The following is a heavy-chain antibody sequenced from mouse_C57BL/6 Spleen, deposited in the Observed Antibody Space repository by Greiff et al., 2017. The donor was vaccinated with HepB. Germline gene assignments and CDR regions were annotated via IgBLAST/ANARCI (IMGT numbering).Heavy chain of an antibody. Sequence: VQLQQSGAELVKPGASVKMSCKASGYTFTSYWITWVKQRPGQGLEWIGDIYPGSGSTNYNEKFKSKATLTVDTSSSTAYMQLSSLTSEDSAVYYCARKGGNYVGYAMDYWGQGTSVTVSS. CDR2: IYPGSGST. J-gene: IGHJ4*01. V-gene: IGHV1-55*01. D-gene: IGHD2-1*01. CDR3: ARKGGNYVGYAMDY. CDR1: GYTFTSYW.